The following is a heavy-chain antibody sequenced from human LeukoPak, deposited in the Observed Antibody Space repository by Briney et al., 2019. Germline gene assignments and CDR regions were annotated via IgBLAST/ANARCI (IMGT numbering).Heavy chain of an antibody. CDR3: ARDSLAVARLRWFDP. D-gene: IGHD6-19*01. J-gene: IGHJ5*02. V-gene: IGHV4-28*03. Sequence: PSETLSLTCAVSGGSISSSNWWSWIRQPPGKGLEWIGYIYHSGSTYYNPSLKSRVTISVDTSKNQFSLKLSSVTAADTAVYYCARDSLAVARLRWFDPWGQGTLVTVSS. CDR1: GGSISSSNW. CDR2: IYHSGST.